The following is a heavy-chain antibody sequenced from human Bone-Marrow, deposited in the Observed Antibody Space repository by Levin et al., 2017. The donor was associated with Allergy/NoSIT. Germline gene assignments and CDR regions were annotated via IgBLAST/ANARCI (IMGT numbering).Heavy chain of an antibody. D-gene: IGHD3-10*01. Sequence: SGPTLVKPTQTLTLTCTFSGFLLSTSGEAVGWIRQPPGKALEWLALIYWDDDRRYSPSLRSRLTIPKDTSKEQVVLTMTSMEPVDTATYYCARTRRRGVIMTLDYWGQGTLVTVSS. CDR1: GFLLSTSGEA. CDR2: IYWDDDR. CDR3: ARTRRRGVIMTLDY. J-gene: IGHJ4*02. V-gene: IGHV2-5*02.